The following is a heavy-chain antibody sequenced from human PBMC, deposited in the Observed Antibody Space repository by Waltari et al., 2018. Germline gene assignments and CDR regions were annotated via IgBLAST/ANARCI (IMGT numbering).Heavy chain of an antibody. J-gene: IGHJ1*01. Sequence: QVQLQESGPGLVKPSGPLSLTCALSGGSISSSNWWRWVRPPPGKGLEWIGEIYHSGSTNYNPSLKSRVTISVDKSKNQFSLQLSSVTAADTAVYYCARVVGSSWPKRHFQHWGQGTLVTVSS. CDR1: GGSISSSNW. CDR3: ARVVGSSWPKRHFQH. V-gene: IGHV4-4*02. CDR2: IYHSGST. D-gene: IGHD6-13*01.